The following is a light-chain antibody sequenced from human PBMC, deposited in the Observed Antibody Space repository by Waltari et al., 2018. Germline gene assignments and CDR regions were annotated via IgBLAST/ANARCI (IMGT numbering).Light chain of an antibody. V-gene: IGLV2-14*03. Sequence: QSALTQPGSMSGSPGQSITISCTGTSSDVGAYDSVNWYQQHPGKAPKLMIHSGDSRPSGISNRFSGSKSGNTASLTISGLQAEDEADYFCSSYAGNNILVFGGGTEVTVL. J-gene: IGLJ2*01. CDR3: SSYAGNNILV. CDR2: SGD. CDR1: SSDVGAYDS.